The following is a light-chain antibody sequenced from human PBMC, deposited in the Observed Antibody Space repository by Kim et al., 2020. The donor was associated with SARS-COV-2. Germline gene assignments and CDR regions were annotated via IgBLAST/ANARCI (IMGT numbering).Light chain of an antibody. V-gene: IGLV1-44*01. CDR2: SNN. CDR3: AAWDDSLNGYV. CDR1: STNIGGNT. J-gene: IGLJ1*01. Sequence: QSVLTQSPSASGTPGQRVAISCSGSSTNIGGNTVNWYQQLPGTAPKLLIYSNNQRPSGVPDRFSASKSGTSASLAISGLQSEDEADYYCAAWDDSLNGYVFGTETKVTV.